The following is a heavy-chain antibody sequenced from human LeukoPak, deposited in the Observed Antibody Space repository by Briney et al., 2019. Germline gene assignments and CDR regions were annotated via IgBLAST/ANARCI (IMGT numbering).Heavy chain of an antibody. CDR3: VRETYSGNQRGFDY. D-gene: IGHD1-26*01. V-gene: IGHV4-30-4*01. J-gene: IGHJ4*02. CDR2: IYYSGST. Sequence: SETLSLTCTVSGGSINNRDYYWSWIRQPPGKGLEWIGYIYYSGSTNYSPSLRSRVAIPLDMSKNLFSLRLDSVTAADTAVYFCVRETYSGNQRGFDYWGQGSLVTVSS. CDR1: GGSINNRDYY.